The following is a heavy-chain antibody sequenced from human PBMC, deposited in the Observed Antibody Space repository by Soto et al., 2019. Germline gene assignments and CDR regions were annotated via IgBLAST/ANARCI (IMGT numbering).Heavy chain of an antibody. CDR1: GDSISNFY. J-gene: IGHJ4*02. V-gene: IGHV4-4*07. CDR3: ARDGGSVGEDYYDSSGYYFDY. D-gene: IGHD3-22*01. CDR2: IYLSGST. Sequence: SETLSLTCTVSGDSISNFYWSWIRQPAGKGLEWIGRIYLSGSTNYNPSLKSRVTMSGDTSKNEFSLNLKSVTAADTAVYYCARDGGSVGEDYYDSSGYYFDYWGQGIEVTVSS.